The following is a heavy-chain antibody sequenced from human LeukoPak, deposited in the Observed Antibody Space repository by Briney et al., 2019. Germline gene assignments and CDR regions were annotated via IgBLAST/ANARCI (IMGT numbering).Heavy chain of an antibody. V-gene: IGHV3-21*01. D-gene: IGHD6-13*01. CDR3: ARVPAAGTLDY. Sequence: PGGSLRLSCAASGFTFSSYSMNWVRQAPGKGLEWVSSISSSSSYIYYAYSVKGRFTISRDNAKNSLYLQMNSLRAEDTAVYYCARVPAAGTLDYWGQGTLVTVSS. CDR2: ISSSSSYI. CDR1: GFTFSSYS. J-gene: IGHJ4*02.